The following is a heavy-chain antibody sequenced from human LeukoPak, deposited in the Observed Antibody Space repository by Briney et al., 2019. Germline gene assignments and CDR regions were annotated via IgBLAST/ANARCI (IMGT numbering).Heavy chain of an antibody. V-gene: IGHV1-2*02. CDR2: INPNSGGT. D-gene: IGHD3-22*01. J-gene: IGHJ4*02. CDR3: ARSPSETKQYYYDSSGYPRIQDY. CDR1: GYTFTGYY. Sequence: ASVKVSCKASGYTFTGYYMHWVRQAPGQGLEWMGWINPNSGGTNYAQKFQGRVTMTRDTSISTAYMGLSRLRSDDTAVYYCARSPSETKQYYYDSSGYPRIQDYWGQGTLVTVSS.